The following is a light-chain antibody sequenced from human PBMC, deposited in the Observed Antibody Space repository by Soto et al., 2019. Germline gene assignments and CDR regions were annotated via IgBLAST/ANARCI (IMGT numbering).Light chain of an antibody. CDR3: QQSYSTPRT. V-gene: IGKV1-39*01. CDR1: QSIPNS. J-gene: IGKJ1*01. Sequence: DIRLTQSPSSLSASIGDRVTITCRASQSIPNSLNWYQQKPGKAPRLLIYGTSGWQSGVPSGFSGSGSGTDFTLTISSLQREDFAAYYCQQSYSTPRTFGQGTKVDIK. CDR2: GTS.